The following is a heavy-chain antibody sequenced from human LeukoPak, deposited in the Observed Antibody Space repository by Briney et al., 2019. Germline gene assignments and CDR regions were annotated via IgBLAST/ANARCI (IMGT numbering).Heavy chain of an antibody. J-gene: IGHJ4*02. CDR3: ARDPGGFWFDY. CDR2: IYYSGST. D-gene: IGHD3-10*01. V-gene: IGHV4-31*11. CDR1: GGSISSGGYS. Sequence: PSETLSLTCAVSGGSISSGGYSWSWIRQPPGTGLEWIGYIYYSGSTYYNPSLKSRVTISVDTSKNQFSLRLSSVTAADTAVYYCARDPGGFWFDYWGQGTLVTVSS.